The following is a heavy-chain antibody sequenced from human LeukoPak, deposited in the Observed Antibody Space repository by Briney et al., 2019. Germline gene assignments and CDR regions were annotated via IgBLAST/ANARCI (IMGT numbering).Heavy chain of an antibody. CDR2: IYYSGST. Sequence: SETLSLTCAVSGGSISSSSYYWSWIRQPPGKGLEWIGYIYYSGSTNYNPSLKSRVTISVDTSKNQFSLKLSSVTAADTAVYYCARGGRYCSGGSCYSIVDYWGQGTLVTVSS. CDR3: ARGGRYCSGGSCYSIVDY. V-gene: IGHV4-61*01. J-gene: IGHJ4*02. CDR1: GGSISSSSYY. D-gene: IGHD2-15*01.